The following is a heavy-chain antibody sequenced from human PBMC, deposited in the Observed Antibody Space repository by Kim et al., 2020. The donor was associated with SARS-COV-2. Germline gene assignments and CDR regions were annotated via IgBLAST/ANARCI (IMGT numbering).Heavy chain of an antibody. Sequence: SETLSLTCAVYGGSFSGYYWSWIRQPPGKGLEWIGEINHSGSTNYNPSLKSRVTISVDTSKNQFSLKLSSVTAADTAVYFCARNRGLRAAAGKVGYYFDYWGQGTLVTVSS. D-gene: IGHD6-13*01. J-gene: IGHJ4*02. CDR3: ARNRGLRAAAGKVGYYFDY. V-gene: IGHV4-34*01. CDR1: GGSFSGYY. CDR2: INHSGST.